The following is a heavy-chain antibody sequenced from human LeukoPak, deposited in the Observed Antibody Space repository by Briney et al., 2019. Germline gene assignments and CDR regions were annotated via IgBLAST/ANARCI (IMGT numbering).Heavy chain of an antibody. V-gene: IGHV3-74*01. CDR2: MNSDGSFT. CDR1: GFTFSSYW. D-gene: IGHD1-20*01. Sequence: PGGSLRLSCAASGFTFSSYWMHWVRQAPGKGLVWVSVMNSDGSFTRDADSVRGRFTISRDNARNTLYLQMNSLRAEDTAVYYCARAGPNWRIDYWGQGTLVTVSS. J-gene: IGHJ4*02. CDR3: ARAGPNWRIDY.